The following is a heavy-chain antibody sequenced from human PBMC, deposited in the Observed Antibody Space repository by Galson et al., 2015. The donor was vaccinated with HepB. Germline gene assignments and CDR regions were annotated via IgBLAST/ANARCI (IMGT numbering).Heavy chain of an antibody. CDR1: GGSFSGYY. CDR2: INHSGST. V-gene: IGHV4-34*01. Sequence: SETLSLTCAVYGGSFSGYYWSWIRQPPGKGLEWIGEINHSGSTNYNPSLKSRVTISVDTSKNQFSLKLSSVTAADTAVYYCARGRRIGVAAISRYFDYWGQGTLVTVSS. J-gene: IGHJ4*02. CDR3: ARGRRIGVAAISRYFDY. D-gene: IGHD2-15*01.